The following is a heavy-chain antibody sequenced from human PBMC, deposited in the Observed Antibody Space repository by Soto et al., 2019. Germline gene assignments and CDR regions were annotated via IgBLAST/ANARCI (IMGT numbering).Heavy chain of an antibody. D-gene: IGHD5-12*01. CDR1: GYTFTSYN. V-gene: IGHV1-46*01. Sequence: QVQLVQSGAEVKKPGASVKVSCKASGYTFTSYNMHWVRQAPGQGLEWMGIINPSGGSTSYAQKFQGRVTMTRDTSTSTVYMELSSLRSEDTAVYYCARGRRDGYNGPSSWVDYWGQGTLVTVSS. CDR3: ARGRRDGYNGPSSWVDY. J-gene: IGHJ4*02. CDR2: INPSGGST.